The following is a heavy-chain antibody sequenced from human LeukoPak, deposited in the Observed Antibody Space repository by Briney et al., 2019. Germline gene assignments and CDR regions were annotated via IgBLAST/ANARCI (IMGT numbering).Heavy chain of an antibody. J-gene: IGHJ2*01. Sequence: GGSLRLSCAASGFTFKSFNMNWVRQAPGKGLEWVSSISTDAKYKYYSDSLRGRFTISRDNADNALYLQMNTLTVDDTATYFCTRGPRSHIYDLSKWYLDLWGRGTLVTVSS. D-gene: IGHD5-18*01. CDR1: GFTFKSFN. CDR2: ISTDAKYK. CDR3: TRGPRSHIYDLSKWYLDL. V-gene: IGHV3-21*06.